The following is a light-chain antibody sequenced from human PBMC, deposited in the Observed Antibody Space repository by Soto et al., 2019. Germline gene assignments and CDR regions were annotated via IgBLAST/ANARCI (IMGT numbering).Light chain of an antibody. CDR1: SSDVGAYNY. Sequence: QSVLTQPASVSGSPGQSISISCTGSSSDVGAYNYVAWYQQKPGKAPKLLIYEVDNRPSGISHRFSGSKSSNTASLTISGLQTEDEADYYCSSYTVINTAVFGGGTKLTVL. CDR3: SSYTVINTAV. CDR2: EVD. V-gene: IGLV2-14*01. J-gene: IGLJ3*02.